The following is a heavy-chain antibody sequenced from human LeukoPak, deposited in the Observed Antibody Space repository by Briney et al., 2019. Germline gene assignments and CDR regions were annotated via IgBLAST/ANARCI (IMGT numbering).Heavy chain of an antibody. J-gene: IGHJ1*01. CDR2: IIPILGIA. CDR3: ARGLWGYYYDSSGYYPPEYFQH. Sequence: SVKVSCKASGGTFSSYAIGWVRQAPGQGLEWMGRIIPILGIANYAQKFQGRVTITADKSTSTAYMELSSLRSEDTAVYYCARGLWGYYYDSSGYYPPEYFQHWGQGTLVTVSS. CDR1: GGTFSSYA. V-gene: IGHV1-69*04. D-gene: IGHD3-22*01.